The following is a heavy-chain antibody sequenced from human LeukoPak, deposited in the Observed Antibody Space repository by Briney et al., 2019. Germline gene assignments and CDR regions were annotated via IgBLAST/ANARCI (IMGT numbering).Heavy chain of an antibody. J-gene: IGHJ4*02. CDR2: IYTSGST. Sequence: ASETLFLTCTVSGGSISSYYWSWIRQPAGKGLEWIGRIYTSGSTNYNPSLKSRVTMSVDTSKNQFSLKLSSVTAADTAVYYCAREASYYYGSGSYCLDYWGQGTLVTVSS. CDR1: GGSISSYY. V-gene: IGHV4-4*07. D-gene: IGHD3-10*01. CDR3: AREASYYYGSGSYCLDY.